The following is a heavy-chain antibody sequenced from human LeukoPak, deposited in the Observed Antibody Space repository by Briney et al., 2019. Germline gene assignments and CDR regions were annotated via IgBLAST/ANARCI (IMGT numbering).Heavy chain of an antibody. Sequence: GGSLRLSCATSGVTLSSYELRWVRQPPGKGLEWVAYISRLGTTTYYADSVKGRFTISRDNADNSFFMQMNSLTADDTAIYYCARDSKTTGWFGGAFDIWGQGTTVTVSS. J-gene: IGHJ3*02. CDR1: GVTLSSYE. CDR3: ARDSKTTGWFGGAFDI. D-gene: IGHD3-10*01. CDR2: ISRLGTTT. V-gene: IGHV3-48*03.